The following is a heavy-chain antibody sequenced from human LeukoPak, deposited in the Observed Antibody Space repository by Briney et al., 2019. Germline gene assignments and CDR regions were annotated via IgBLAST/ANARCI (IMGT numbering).Heavy chain of an antibody. Sequence: GASVKVSCKASGYTFTSYYMHWVRQAPGQGLEWMGIINPSGGSTSYAQKFQGRVTITADESTSTAYMELSRLRSDDTAVYYCAARGPDGYNYGRNFDYWGQGTLVTVSS. CDR2: INPSGGST. J-gene: IGHJ4*02. D-gene: IGHD5-24*01. V-gene: IGHV1-46*01. CDR1: GYTFTSYY. CDR3: AARGPDGYNYGRNFDY.